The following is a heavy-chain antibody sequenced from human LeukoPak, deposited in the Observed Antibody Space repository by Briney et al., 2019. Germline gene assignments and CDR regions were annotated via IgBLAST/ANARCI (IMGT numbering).Heavy chain of an antibody. J-gene: IGHJ3*02. D-gene: IGHD1-26*01. CDR3: AAAWETEDAFDI. V-gene: IGHV1-18*01. CDR2: ISAYNGNT. CDR1: GYTFTSYG. Sequence: ASVKVSCKASGYTFTSYGISWVRQAPGQGLEWMGWISAYNGNTNYAQKLQGRVTMTTDTSTSTAYMELRSLRSEDTAVYYCAAAWETEDAFDIWGQGTMVTVSS.